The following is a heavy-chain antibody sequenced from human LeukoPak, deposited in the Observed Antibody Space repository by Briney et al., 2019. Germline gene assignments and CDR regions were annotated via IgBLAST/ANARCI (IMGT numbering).Heavy chain of an antibody. Sequence: GRSLRLSCAASGFTFSSYAMHWVCQAPGKGLEWVAVISYDGSNKYYADSVKGRFTISRDNSKNTLYLQMNSLRAEDTAVYYCARSLSTVTPFDYWGQGTLVTVSS. J-gene: IGHJ4*02. CDR1: GFTFSSYA. D-gene: IGHD4-17*01. CDR2: ISYDGSNK. CDR3: ARSLSTVTPFDY. V-gene: IGHV3-30*04.